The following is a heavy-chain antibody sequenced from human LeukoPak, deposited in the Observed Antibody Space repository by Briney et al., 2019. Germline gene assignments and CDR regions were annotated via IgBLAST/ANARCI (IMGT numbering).Heavy chain of an antibody. CDR3: ARVIPSDRSTGVVPAATDPGAQTGPFGY. CDR2: ISADNGNT. D-gene: IGHD2-2*01. J-gene: IGHJ4*02. V-gene: IGHV1-18*01. Sequence: ASVKVSCKSSGYTFTSCGISWVRQAPGQGLEWMGWISADNGNTNYAQKLQGRVTMTTDTSTSTAYMELRSLRSDDTAVYYCARVIPSDRSTGVVPAATDPGAQTGPFGYWGQGTLVTVSS. CDR1: GYTFTSCG.